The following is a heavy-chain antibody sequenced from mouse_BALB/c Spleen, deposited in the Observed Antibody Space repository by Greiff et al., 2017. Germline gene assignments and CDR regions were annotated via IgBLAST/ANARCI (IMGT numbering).Heavy chain of an antibody. Sequence: VQLQQSGAELVKPGASVKLSCTASGFNIKDTYMHWVKQRPEQGLEWIVRIDPANGNTKYDPKFQGKATITADTSSNTAYLQLSSLTSEDTAVYYCARGLHYAMDYWGQGTSVTVSS. J-gene: IGHJ4*01. V-gene: IGHV14-3*02. D-gene: IGHD2-13*01. CDR2: IDPANGNT. CDR1: GFNIKDTY. CDR3: ARGLHYAMDY.